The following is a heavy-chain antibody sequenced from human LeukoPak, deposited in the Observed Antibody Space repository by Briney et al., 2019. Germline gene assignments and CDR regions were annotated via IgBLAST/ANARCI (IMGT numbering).Heavy chain of an antibody. J-gene: IGHJ4*02. CDR3: ARYYDSSAYYEDY. V-gene: IGHV4-59*01. CDR2: IYYSGST. CDR1: GGSINSFY. Sequence: SETLSLTCTVSGGSINSFYWSWIRQPPGGGLEWIGYIYYSGSTNYNPSLKSRVTISVDASKNQFSLWLSSVTAADTAVYYCARYYDSSAYYEDYWGQGTLVTVSS. D-gene: IGHD3-22*01.